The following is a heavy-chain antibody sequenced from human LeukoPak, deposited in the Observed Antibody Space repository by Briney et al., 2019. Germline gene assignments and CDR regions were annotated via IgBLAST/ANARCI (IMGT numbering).Heavy chain of an antibody. Sequence: ASVKVSCKASGYAFTGYYMHWVRQAPGQGLEWMGWINPNSGGTNYAQKFQGRVTMTRDTSISRAYMELSRLRSDDTAVYYCARDPGAVYYDFWSGYSPGNWFDPWGQGTLVTVSS. D-gene: IGHD3-3*01. V-gene: IGHV1-2*02. CDR1: GYAFTGYY. CDR3: ARDPGAVYYDFWSGYSPGNWFDP. CDR2: INPNSGGT. J-gene: IGHJ5*02.